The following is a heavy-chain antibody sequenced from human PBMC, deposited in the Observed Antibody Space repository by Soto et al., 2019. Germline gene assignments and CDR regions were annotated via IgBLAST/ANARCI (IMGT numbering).Heavy chain of an antibody. CDR2: TRNKANSYTT. Sequence: EVQLVESGGGLVQPGGYLRLSCAASGFTFSDHYMDWVRQAPGKGLEWVGRTRNKANSYTTEYAASVKGRFTISRDDSKNSLYLQMNSLKTEDTAVYYCARVGGYCSGGSCYSYYYYYMDVWGKGTTVTVSS. J-gene: IGHJ6*03. CDR3: ARVGGYCSGGSCYSYYYYYMDV. V-gene: IGHV3-72*01. D-gene: IGHD2-15*01. CDR1: GFTFSDHY.